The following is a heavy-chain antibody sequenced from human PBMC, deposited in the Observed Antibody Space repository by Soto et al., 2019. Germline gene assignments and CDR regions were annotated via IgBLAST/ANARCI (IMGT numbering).Heavy chain of an antibody. J-gene: IGHJ4*02. CDR1: GGSIISTNYY. CDR3: VRQRVSTTTPPRVYFDQ. D-gene: IGHD3-22*01. Sequence: SETLSLTCTVSGGSIISTNYYWGWIRQPPGKGLEWIGSASYNPSLQTRVTISVDASKNQFSLKLSSVTAADTAMYYCVRQRVSTTTPPRVYFDQWGQGALVTVSS. CDR2: A. V-gene: IGHV4-39*01.